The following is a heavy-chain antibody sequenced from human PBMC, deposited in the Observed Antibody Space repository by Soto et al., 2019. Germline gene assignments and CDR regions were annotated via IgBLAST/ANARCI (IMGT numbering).Heavy chain of an antibody. J-gene: IGHJ4*02. D-gene: IGHD3-9*01. CDR1: GGSISSGGYS. Sequence: SETLSLTCAVSGGSISSGGYSWSWIRQPPGKGLEWIGYIYHSGSTYYNPSLKSRVTISVDRSKNQFSLKLSSVTAADTAVYYCARDLSGPSDYWGQGTLVTVSS. V-gene: IGHV4-30-2*01. CDR2: IYHSGST. CDR3: ARDLSGPSDY.